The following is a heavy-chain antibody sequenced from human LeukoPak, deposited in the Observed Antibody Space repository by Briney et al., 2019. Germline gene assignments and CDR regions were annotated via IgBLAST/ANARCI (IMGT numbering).Heavy chain of an antibody. V-gene: IGHV3-23*01. CDR2: IGAGGTFT. CDR1: GFTFSSYA. Sequence: GGSLRLSCTASGFTFSSYAMNWVRQAPGKGLEWVSGIGAGGTFTYYADSVKGRFTISRDNSKNTLYLQMNSLTAEDTAVYYCAKDYGGEPFDYWGQGTLATVSS. CDR3: AKDYGGEPFDY. J-gene: IGHJ4*02. D-gene: IGHD4-23*01.